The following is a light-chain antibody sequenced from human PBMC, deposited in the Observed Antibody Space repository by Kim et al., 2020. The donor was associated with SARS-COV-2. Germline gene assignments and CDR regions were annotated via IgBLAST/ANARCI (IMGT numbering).Light chain of an antibody. V-gene: IGKV3-20*01. Sequence: SPGERVTLSCRASQSLSRNHLAWYQQKPGQAPRLLIYGASSRTTGIPDRFSGSGSGTDFTLSINRLEPEDFAMYYCQQYGTSPETFGGGTKVDIK. CDR3: QQYGTSPET. CDR2: GAS. CDR1: QSLSRNH. J-gene: IGKJ4*01.